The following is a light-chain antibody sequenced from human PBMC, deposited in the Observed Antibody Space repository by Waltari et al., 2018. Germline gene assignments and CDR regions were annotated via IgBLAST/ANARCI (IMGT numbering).Light chain of an antibody. CDR1: QDISNY. V-gene: IGKV1-33*01. CDR2: DAS. CDR3: QQYDNLPPFT. Sequence: DIQMTQSPSSLSASVGDRVTITCQASQDISNYLNWYQQKPGKGPKLLIYDASNLETGVPSRFSGSGSGTDFTFTISSLQPEDIATYYCQQYDNLPPFTFGPGTKVDIK. J-gene: IGKJ3*01.